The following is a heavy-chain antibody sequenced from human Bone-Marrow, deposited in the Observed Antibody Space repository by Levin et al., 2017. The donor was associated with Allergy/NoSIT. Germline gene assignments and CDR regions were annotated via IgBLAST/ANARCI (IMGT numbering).Heavy chain of an antibody. CDR2: IYYSGST. CDR3: ARARPGIAAAGPGRIFDY. Sequence: SETLSLTCTVSGGSVSSGSYYWSWIRQPPGKGLEWIGYIYYSGSTNYNPSLKSRVTLSVDTSKTPFSLKLSSVTAADTAVYDCARARPGIAAAGPGRIFDYWGQGTLVTVSS. D-gene: IGHD6-13*01. J-gene: IGHJ4*02. V-gene: IGHV4-61*01. CDR1: GGSVSSGSYY.